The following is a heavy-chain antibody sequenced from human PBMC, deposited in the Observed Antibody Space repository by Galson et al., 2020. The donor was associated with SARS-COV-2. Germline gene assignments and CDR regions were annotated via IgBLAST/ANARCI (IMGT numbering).Heavy chain of an antibody. CDR2: IYYSGFT. J-gene: IGHJ4*02. V-gene: IGHV4-59*08. D-gene: IGHD1-7*01. CDR1: GDSVNNYY. Sequence: SETLSLTCTVSGDSVNNYYWNWVRQAPGKGLEWIGYIYYSGFTNYNPSVDSRVRMSIDRSQNQFSLKLASVTAADTAVYYCARHPMVENAWNYYFDYWGPGILVTVSS. CDR3: ARHPMVENAWNYYFDY.